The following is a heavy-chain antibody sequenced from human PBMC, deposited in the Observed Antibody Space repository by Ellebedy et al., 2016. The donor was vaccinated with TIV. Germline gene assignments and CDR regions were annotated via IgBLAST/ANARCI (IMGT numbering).Heavy chain of an antibody. CDR2: INPNSGGT. CDR3: AILRASSSPYYYYYMDV. V-gene: IGHV1-2*02. CDR1: GYTFTGYY. Sequence: ASVKVSCXASGYTFTGYYMHWVRQAPGQGLEWMGWINPNSGGTNYAQKFQGRVTMTRDTSISTAYMELSRLRSDDTAVYYCAILRASSSPYYYYYMDVWGKGTTVTVSS. J-gene: IGHJ6*03. D-gene: IGHD6-6*01.